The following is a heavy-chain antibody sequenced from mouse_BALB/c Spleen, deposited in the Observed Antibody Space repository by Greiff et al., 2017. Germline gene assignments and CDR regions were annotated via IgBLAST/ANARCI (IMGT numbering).Heavy chain of an antibody. CDR1: GFTFSSYT. Sequence: DVMLVESGGGLVQPGGSLKLSCAASGFTFSSYTMSWVRQTPEKRLEWVAYISNGGGSTYYPDTVKGRFTISRDNAKNTLYLQMSSLKSEDTAMYYCARREDSSGPWFAYWGQGTLVTVSA. V-gene: IGHV5-12-2*01. J-gene: IGHJ3*01. CDR2: ISNGGGST. CDR3: ARREDSSGPWFAY. D-gene: IGHD3-2*01.